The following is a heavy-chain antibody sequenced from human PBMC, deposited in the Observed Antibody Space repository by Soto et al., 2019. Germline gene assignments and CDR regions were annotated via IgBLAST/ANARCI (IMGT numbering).Heavy chain of an antibody. CDR2: IYYSGST. CDR1: GGSISSYY. V-gene: IGHV4-59*08. Sequence: SETLSLTCTVPGGSISSYYWSWIRQPPGKGLEWIGYIYYSGSTNYNPSLKSRVTISVDTSKNQFSLKLSSVTAADTAVYYCARHGPGYSYGYWGLGALVTVSS. CDR3: ARHGPGYSYGY. D-gene: IGHD5-18*01. J-gene: IGHJ4*02.